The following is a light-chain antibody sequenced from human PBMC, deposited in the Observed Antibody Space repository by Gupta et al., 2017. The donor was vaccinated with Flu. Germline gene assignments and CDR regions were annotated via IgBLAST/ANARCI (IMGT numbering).Light chain of an antibody. CDR1: QSVKSY. CDR3: QHRVDWPIS. J-gene: IGKJ3*01. Sequence: GERATLSCRASQSVKSYLAWYQQKPGQAPRLLIFDASKRAAGIPARFSGSGSGTEFTLTINSLVAEDAAIYYCQHRVDWPISFGPGTTVHL. V-gene: IGKV3-11*01. CDR2: DAS.